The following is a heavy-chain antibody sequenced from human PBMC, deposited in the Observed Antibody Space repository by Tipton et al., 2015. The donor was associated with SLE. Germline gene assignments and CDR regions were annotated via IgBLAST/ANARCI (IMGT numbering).Heavy chain of an antibody. V-gene: IGHV3-48*03. CDR1: GFTFSSYE. J-gene: IGHJ5*02. D-gene: IGHD5-12*01. CDR2: ISSSGSTI. Sequence: SLRLSCEASGFTFSSYEMNWVRQAPGKGLEWVSYISSSGSTIYYADSVKGRFTISRDNAKNSLYLQMNSLRAEDTAVYYCASRSDLGYSGYAWGQGTLFTVSS. CDR3: ASRSDLGYSGYA.